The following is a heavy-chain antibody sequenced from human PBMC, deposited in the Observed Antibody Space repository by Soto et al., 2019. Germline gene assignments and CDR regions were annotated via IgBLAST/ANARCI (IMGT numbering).Heavy chain of an antibody. D-gene: IGHD2-8*02. CDR1: GFTFSDYY. CDR3: VCGPIDGSLFILVPYFDY. J-gene: IGHJ4*02. Sequence: GGSLRLSCAASGFTFSDYYMSWIRQAPGKGLEWVSYISSSSSYTNYADSVKGRFTISRDNAKNSLYLQTNSLRAEDTAVYYCVCGPIDGSLFILVPYFDYWGQGTLVTVSS. CDR2: ISSSSSYT. V-gene: IGHV3-11*06.